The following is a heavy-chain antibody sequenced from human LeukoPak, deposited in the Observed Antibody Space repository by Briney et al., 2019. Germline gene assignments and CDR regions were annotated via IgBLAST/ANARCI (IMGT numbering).Heavy chain of an antibody. J-gene: IGHJ3*02. CDR1: GGSIHNSNYY. Sequence: SETLSLTYTVSGGSIHNSNYYWGWIRQPPGKGLEWIGSMFYGGNTYLNPSLKSRVTISVDTSKNQFSLKLSSVTAADTAVYYCARGGSVAANVRDDAFDIWGQGTMVTVSS. CDR2: MFYGGNT. V-gene: IGHV4-39*07. CDR3: ARGGSVAANVRDDAFDI. D-gene: IGHD6-13*01.